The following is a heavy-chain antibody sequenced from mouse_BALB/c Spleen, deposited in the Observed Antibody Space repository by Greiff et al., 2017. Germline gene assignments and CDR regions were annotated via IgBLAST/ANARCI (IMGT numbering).Heavy chain of an antibody. Sequence: QVQLQQSGAELVRPGTSVKVSCKASGYAFTNYLIEWVKQRPGQGLEWIGVINPGSGGTNYNEKFKGKATLTADKSSSTAYMQLSSLTSDDSAVYFCAREDYGGARWYFGVWGEGTTVTVSS. CDR3: AREDYGGARWYFGV. J-gene: IGHJ1*01. CDR2: INPGSGGT. CDR1: GYAFTNYL. V-gene: IGHV1-54*01. D-gene: IGHD1-1*02.